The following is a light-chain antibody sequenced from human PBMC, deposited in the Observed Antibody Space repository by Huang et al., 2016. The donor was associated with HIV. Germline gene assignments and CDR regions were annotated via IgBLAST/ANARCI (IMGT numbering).Light chain of an antibody. J-gene: IGKJ3*01. CDR3: QHRSNLFT. V-gene: IGKV3-11*01. Sequence: EIVLTQSPATLSLSPWERATLSCRDSQSVGSSLACHQQKPGQPPRLLIYDTSVRTTGIPDRYSGRGSGTDFTLTISRLETEDFAVYYCQHRSNLFTFGPGTKVDAK. CDR1: QSVGSS. CDR2: DTS.